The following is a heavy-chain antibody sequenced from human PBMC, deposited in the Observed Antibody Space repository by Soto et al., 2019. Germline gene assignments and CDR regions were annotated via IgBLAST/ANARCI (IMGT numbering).Heavy chain of an antibody. D-gene: IGHD3-3*01. CDR3: ARKQAGFFFEIDY. V-gene: IGHV4-31*03. CDR1: GGSISTGGYY. J-gene: IGHJ4*02. Sequence: QVQLQESGPGLVKPSQTLSLTCTVSGGSISTGGYYWSWIRQYPGKGLEWLGYIDDSGYTFYNPSLQSRLTLSMDTSKNQFSLKLSSATAADTAVYFCARKQAGFFFEIDYWGQGTLVTVSS. CDR2: IDDSGYT.